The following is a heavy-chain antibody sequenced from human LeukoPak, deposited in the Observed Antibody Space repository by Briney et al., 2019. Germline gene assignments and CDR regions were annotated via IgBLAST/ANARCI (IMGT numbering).Heavy chain of an antibody. J-gene: IGHJ5*02. Sequence: PSETLSLTCAVYGGSFSSYYWGWIRQPPGKGLEWIGSIYYSGSTYYNPSLKSRVTISVDTSKNQFSLKLSSVTAADTAVYYCARDNSVRDEAWWFNPWGQGTLVTVSS. CDR1: GGSFSSYY. V-gene: IGHV4-39*07. CDR3: ARDNSVRDEAWWFNP. CDR2: IYYSGST. D-gene: IGHD5-24*01.